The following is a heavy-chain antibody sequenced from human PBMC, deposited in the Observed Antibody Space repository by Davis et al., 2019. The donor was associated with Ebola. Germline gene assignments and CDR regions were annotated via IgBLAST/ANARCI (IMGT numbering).Heavy chain of an antibody. CDR1: GFSFSSYW. CDR3: AKDPSSGGDY. V-gene: IGHV3-7*01. D-gene: IGHD6-25*01. CDR2: IKQDGSEK. Sequence: PGGSLRLSCAASGFSFSSYWMSWVRQPPGKGLEWVANIKQDGSEKFYVDSVKGRFTISRDNAKNTLYLQMNSLRAEDTAVYYCAKDPSSGGDYWGQGTLVTVSS. J-gene: IGHJ4*02.